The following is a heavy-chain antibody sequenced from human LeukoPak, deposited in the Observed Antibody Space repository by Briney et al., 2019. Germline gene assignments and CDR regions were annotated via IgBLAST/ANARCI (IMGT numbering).Heavy chain of an antibody. J-gene: IGHJ3*02. Sequence: PGGSLRLSCAASGLTVSSHYMIWVRQAPGKGLEWVSAISGSGGSTYYADSVKGRFTISGDNSKNTLYLQMNSLRAEDTAVYYCAGFYYYGSGSYYDAFDIWGQGTMVTVSS. CDR2: ISGSGGST. D-gene: IGHD3-10*01. CDR3: AGFYYYGSGSYYDAFDI. CDR1: GLTVSSHY. V-gene: IGHV3-23*01.